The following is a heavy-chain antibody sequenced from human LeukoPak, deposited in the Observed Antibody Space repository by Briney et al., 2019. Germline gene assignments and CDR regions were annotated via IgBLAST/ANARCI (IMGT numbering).Heavy chain of an antibody. CDR1: GFTFSSYA. CDR2: ISGSGGST. V-gene: IGHV3-23*01. Sequence: GGSLRLSCAASGFTFSSYAMSWVRQAPGKGLEWVSAISGSGGSTYYADSVKGRFTISRDNSKNTLYLQLNSVRAEHTAVYYCAKWGAAYDFWSGYLPNWFDPWVQGTLVTVSS. D-gene: IGHD3-3*01. CDR3: AKWGAAYDFWSGYLPNWFDP. J-gene: IGHJ5*02.